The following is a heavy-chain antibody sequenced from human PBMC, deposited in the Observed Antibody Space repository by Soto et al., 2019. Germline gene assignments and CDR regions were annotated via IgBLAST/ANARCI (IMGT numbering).Heavy chain of an antibody. CDR1: GGSISSGGYS. V-gene: IGHV4-30-2*01. J-gene: IGHJ4*02. Sequence: PSETLSLTCAVSGGSISSGGYSWSWIRQPPGKGLEWIGYIYHSGSTYYNPSLKSRVTISVDTSKNQFSLKLSSVTAADTAVYYCARYSLAVSGSFFDYWGQGALVTVSS. CDR2: IYHSGST. D-gene: IGHD6-19*01. CDR3: ARYSLAVSGSFFDY.